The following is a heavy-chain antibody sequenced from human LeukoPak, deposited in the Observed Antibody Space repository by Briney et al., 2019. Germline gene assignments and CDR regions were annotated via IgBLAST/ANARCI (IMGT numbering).Heavy chain of an antibody. CDR3: ARVGVLEWLSDDFDY. J-gene: IGHJ4*02. D-gene: IGHD3-3*01. CDR2: ISAYNGNT. CDR1: GYTFTSYG. V-gene: IGHV1-18*01. Sequence: GASVKVSCKASGYTFTSYGISWVRQAPGQGLEWMGWISAYNGNTNYAQKLQGRVTMTTDTSTSTAYMELSRLRSDDTAVYYCARVGVLEWLSDDFDYWGQGTLVTVSS.